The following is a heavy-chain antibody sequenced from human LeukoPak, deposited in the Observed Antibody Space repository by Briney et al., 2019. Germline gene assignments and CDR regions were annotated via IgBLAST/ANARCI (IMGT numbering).Heavy chain of an antibody. CDR2: NYYSGST. D-gene: IGHD6-19*01. Sequence: PSETLSLTCTVSGGSISSYYWSWIRQPPGKGLEWIGYNYYSGSTNYNPSLKSRVTISVDTSKNQFSLKLSSVTAADTAVYYCARVRAEQWLANYYYGMDVWGQGTTVTVSS. CDR1: GGSISSYY. J-gene: IGHJ6*01. V-gene: IGHV4-59*01. CDR3: ARVRAEQWLANYYYGMDV.